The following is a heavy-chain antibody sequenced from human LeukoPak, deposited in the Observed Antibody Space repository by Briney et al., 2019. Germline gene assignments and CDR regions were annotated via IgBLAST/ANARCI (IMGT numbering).Heavy chain of an antibody. D-gene: IGHD5-18*01. Sequence: SETLSLTCTVSGGSISSYYWSWIRQPPGKGLEWIGYIYYSGSTNYNPSLESRVTISVDTSKNQFSLKLSSVTAADTAVYYCARDGGYSYGPGGYYYYGMDVWGKGTTVTVSS. CDR2: IYYSGST. J-gene: IGHJ6*04. CDR1: GGSISSYY. V-gene: IGHV4-59*01. CDR3: ARDGGYSYGPGGYYYYGMDV.